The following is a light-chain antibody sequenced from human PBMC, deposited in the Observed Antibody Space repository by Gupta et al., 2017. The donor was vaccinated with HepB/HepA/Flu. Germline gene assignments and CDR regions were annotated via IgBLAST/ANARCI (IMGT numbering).Light chain of an antibody. Sequence: QSVLTQPPSVSAAPGQKVTISCSGSSSNTGKNSVSWYQQVPGKAPRLLIYDNNKRPSGIPDRFSGSKSGTSATLGITGLQTGDEAAYDCGTWDTSVNSVVFGGGTKVTVL. CDR3: GTWDTSVNSVV. J-gene: IGLJ2*01. CDR1: SSNTGKNS. V-gene: IGLV1-51*01. CDR2: DNN.